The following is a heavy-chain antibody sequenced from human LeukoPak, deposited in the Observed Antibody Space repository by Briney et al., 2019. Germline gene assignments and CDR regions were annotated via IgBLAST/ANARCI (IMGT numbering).Heavy chain of an antibody. CDR2: ISWDGAST. V-gene: IGHV3-43D*03. CDR1: GFTFDDYA. CDR3: AKGGAYCGGDCSTYFDY. Sequence: PGGSLRLSCAASGFTFDDYAMHWVRQAPGKGLEWVSLISWDGASTYYADSVKGRFIISRDNSKNSLYLQMNSLRVGDTALYYCAKGGAYCGGDCSTYFDYWGQGTLVTVSS. J-gene: IGHJ4*02. D-gene: IGHD2-21*02.